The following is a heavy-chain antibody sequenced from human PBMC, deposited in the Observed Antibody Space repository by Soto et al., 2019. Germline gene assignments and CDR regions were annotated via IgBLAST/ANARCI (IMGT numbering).Heavy chain of an antibody. CDR2: FWYDASGQ. CDR1: GFTFTSYT. V-gene: IGHV3-33*01. CDR3: AFGSWNHFYFDY. D-gene: IGHD6-13*01. Sequence: GGSLRLSCTTSGFTFTSYTMHRVRQVPGKGLEWVATFWYDASGQKYADSVKGRFTISRNPSRSTLYLHMDSLRAEDTALYYCAFGSWNHFYFDYWGQEILVTVSS. J-gene: IGHJ4*02.